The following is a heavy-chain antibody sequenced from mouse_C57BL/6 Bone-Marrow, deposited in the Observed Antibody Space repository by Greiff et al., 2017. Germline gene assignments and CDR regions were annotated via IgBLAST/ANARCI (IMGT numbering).Heavy chain of an antibody. Sequence: EVQRVESGPGLAKPSQTLSLTCSVTGYSITSDYWNWIRKFPGNKLEYMGYISYSGSTYYNPYLKNLISITRDTSKNQYYRQLNSVTTEDTAAYYCARWRLLRYFDVWGTGTTVTVSS. D-gene: IGHD2-3*01. CDR3: ARWRLLRYFDV. J-gene: IGHJ1*03. CDR1: GYSITSDY. CDR2: ISYSGST. V-gene: IGHV3-8*01.